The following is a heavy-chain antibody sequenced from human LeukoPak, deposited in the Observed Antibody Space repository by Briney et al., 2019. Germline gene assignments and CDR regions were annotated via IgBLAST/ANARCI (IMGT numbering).Heavy chain of an antibody. CDR3: ARDLQAGDSSGYYLDAFDV. J-gene: IGHJ3*01. Sequence: GGSLRLSCAASGFTFSSYWMSWVRQAPGKGLEWVANIKQDGSEKYYVDSVKGRFTISRDNAKNSLYLQMNSLRAEDTAVYYCARDLQAGDSSGYYLDAFDVWGQGTMVTVSS. CDR1: GFTFSSYW. D-gene: IGHD3-22*01. V-gene: IGHV3-7*01. CDR2: IKQDGSEK.